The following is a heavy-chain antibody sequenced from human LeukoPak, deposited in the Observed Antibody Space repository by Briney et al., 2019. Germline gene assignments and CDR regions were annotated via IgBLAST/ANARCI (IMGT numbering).Heavy chain of an antibody. V-gene: IGHV3-21*01. Sequence: GGSLRLSCAASGFTFSSYSMNWVRQAPGKGLEWVSSISSSSSYIYYADSVKGRFTISRDNAKNSLYLQMNSLRAEDTAVYYCARDAATVTRRGNAFDIWGQGTMVTVSS. CDR2: ISSSSSYI. J-gene: IGHJ3*02. CDR3: ARDAATVTRRGNAFDI. D-gene: IGHD4-17*01. CDR1: GFTFSSYS.